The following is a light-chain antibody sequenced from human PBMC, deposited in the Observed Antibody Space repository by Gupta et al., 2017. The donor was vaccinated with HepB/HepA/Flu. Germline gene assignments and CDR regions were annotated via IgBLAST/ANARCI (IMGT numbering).Light chain of an antibody. V-gene: IGLV2-14*03. CDR1: SSDVGGYNY. CDR2: DVS. J-gene: IGLJ2*01. Sequence: QSALTQPASVSGSPGQSITISCTGTSSDVGGYNYVSWYQQHPGKAPKLMIYDVSNRPSGVSNRFSGSKSGNTASLTIYGLQAEDEADYYCSSYKSSSTLWVFGGGTKLTVL. CDR3: SSYKSSSTLWV.